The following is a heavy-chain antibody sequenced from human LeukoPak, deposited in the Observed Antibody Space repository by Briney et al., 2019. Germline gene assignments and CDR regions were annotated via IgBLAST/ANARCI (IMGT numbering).Heavy chain of an antibody. CDR2: VNGPGDWT. CDR3: AREVFEGQRQSDAFDV. V-gene: IGHV3-74*01. D-gene: IGHD6-25*01. J-gene: IGHJ3*01. CDR1: GFTFSSHW. Sequence: PGGSLRLSCAASGFTFSSHWMHWVRHAPGEGLVWVSRVNGPGDWTHYADSVRGRFIISRDNAENTISLQMNNLRAEDTAVYFCAREVFEGQRQSDAFDVWGQETMVTVSS.